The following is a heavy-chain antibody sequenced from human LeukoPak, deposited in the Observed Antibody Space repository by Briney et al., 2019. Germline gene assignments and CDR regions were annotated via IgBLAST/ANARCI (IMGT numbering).Heavy chain of an antibody. CDR3: AREVRGYAANYYYGMDV. J-gene: IGHJ6*02. CDR2: IDPNSGGT. CDR1: GYTFTGYY. Sequence: ASVKVSCKASGYTFTGYYMHWVRQAPEQGFEWMGWIDPNSGGTNSAQKFQGRVTMTRDTSINTAYMELSTLRSDDTAVYYCAREVRGYAANYYYGMDVWGQGTTVTVSS. D-gene: IGHD5-12*01. V-gene: IGHV1-2*02.